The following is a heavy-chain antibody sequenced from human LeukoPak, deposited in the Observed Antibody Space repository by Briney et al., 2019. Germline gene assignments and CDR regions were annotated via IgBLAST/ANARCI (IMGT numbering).Heavy chain of an antibody. Sequence: SETLSLTCTVSGGSISSYYWSWIRQPPGKGLEWIGYIYYSGSTNYNPSLKSRVTISVDTSKKQFSLKLSSVTAADTAVYYCARGYSSSSGRPDYWGQRTVVTVSS. V-gene: IGHV4-59*08. CDR1: GGSISSYY. CDR2: IYYSGST. CDR3: ARGYSSSSGRPDY. J-gene: IGHJ4*02. D-gene: IGHD6-6*01.